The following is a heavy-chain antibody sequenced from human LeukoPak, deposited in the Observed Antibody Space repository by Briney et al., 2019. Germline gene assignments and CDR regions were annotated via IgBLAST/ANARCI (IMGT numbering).Heavy chain of an antibody. CDR1: GYTFTSFG. D-gene: IGHD2-8*02. V-gene: IGHV1-18*01. CDR3: VRDRGGRVRLVDYIEN. Sequence: ASVKGSCKAAGYTFTSFGIGWVRQAPGQGLEGRGWISAYKGNTNLAPKYQGRVALTKDTSTSTVYIEWSSLRPEATAVYYCVRDRGGRVRLVDYIENWGPGTLGTASS. J-gene: IGHJ4*01. CDR2: ISAYKGNT.